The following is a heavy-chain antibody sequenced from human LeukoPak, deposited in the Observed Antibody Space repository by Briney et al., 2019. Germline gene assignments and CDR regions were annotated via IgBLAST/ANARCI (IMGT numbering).Heavy chain of an antibody. D-gene: IGHD6-19*01. CDR2: IRSYNGNT. V-gene: IGHV1-18*01. CDR3: ARRVAVARRDAFDI. CDR1: GYTFTSYG. Sequence: GSSVKVSCKASGYTFTSYGISWVGQAPGPRLEWLGWIRSYNGNTNYAQTLQCSVTMSTDTSTGTAYMELRSLRSDDTAVYYCARRVAVARRDAFDIWGQGTMVTVSS. J-gene: IGHJ3*02.